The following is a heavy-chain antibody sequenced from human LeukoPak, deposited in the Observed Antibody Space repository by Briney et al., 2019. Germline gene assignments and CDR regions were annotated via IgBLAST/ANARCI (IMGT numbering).Heavy chain of an antibody. J-gene: IGHJ4*02. V-gene: IGHV3-48*01. D-gene: IGHD3-16*01. CDR2: ISSSSSTI. CDR3: ARVQITFGGDPPFDY. Sequence: GGSLRLSCAASGFTFSSYIMHWVRQAPGKGLEWVSYISSSSSTIYNADSVKGRFTISRDNAKNSLYLQMNSLRAEDTAVYYCARVQITFGGDPPFDYWGQGTLVTVSS. CDR1: GFTFSSYI.